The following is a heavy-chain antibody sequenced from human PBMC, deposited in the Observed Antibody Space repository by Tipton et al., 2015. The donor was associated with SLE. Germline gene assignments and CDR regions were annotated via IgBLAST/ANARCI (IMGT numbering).Heavy chain of an antibody. CDR1: GFTFSSYW. V-gene: IGHV3-74*01. CDR2: INSDGSRT. Sequence: SLRLSCAASGFTFSSYWMHWVRQAPGKGLVWVSRINSDGSRTSYADSVKGRFTISRDNAKNTLFLQVNSLRAEDTAVYYCARRGDFFSAFDIWGQGTMVTVSS. J-gene: IGHJ3*02. D-gene: IGHD3-3*01. CDR3: ARRGDFFSAFDI.